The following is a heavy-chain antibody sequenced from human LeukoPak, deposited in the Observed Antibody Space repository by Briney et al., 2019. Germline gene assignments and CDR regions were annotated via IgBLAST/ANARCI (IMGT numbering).Heavy chain of an antibody. CDR2: IGISGSTI. Sequence: AGGSLRLSCAASGFTFSSYEMTWVRQAPGKGLEWVSFIGISGSTISYVDSVKGRFTISRDDAENTLYLHMDNLRVEDTAIYYCARNGEGLHYWGQGTLVTVSS. CDR1: GFTFSSYE. D-gene: IGHD2-8*01. J-gene: IGHJ4*02. CDR3: ARNGEGLHY. V-gene: IGHV3-48*03.